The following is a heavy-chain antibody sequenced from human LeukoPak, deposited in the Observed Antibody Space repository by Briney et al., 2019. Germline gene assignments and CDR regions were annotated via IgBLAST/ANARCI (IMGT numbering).Heavy chain of an antibody. CDR2: IIGVGRT. J-gene: IGHJ4*02. CDR3: AKDPEPIFGITMSN. V-gene: IGHV3-23*01. D-gene: IGHD3-3*01. CDR1: GFTFNIYS. Sequence: GRSLSLSRAASGFTFNIYSMASVRQPPGEWLQCHSCIIGVGRTFYADSVKGRFTISRDNSNNTLYLQMNGLRAEDTVVYYCAKDPEPIFGITMSNWGQRTLVTVSS.